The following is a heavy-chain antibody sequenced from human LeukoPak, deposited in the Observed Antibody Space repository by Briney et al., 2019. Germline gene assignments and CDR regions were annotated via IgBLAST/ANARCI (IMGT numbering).Heavy chain of an antibody. CDR1: GFTFDDYA. CDR3: AKGRHYSDSSAYEFDY. V-gene: IGHV3-43D*03. Sequence: PGRSLRLSCAASGFTFDDYAMHWVRQAPGKGLEWVSLISWDGGSTYYADSVKGRFTISRDNSKNSLYLQMSSLRVEDTALYYCAKGRHYSDSSAYEFDYWGQGTLVTVSS. J-gene: IGHJ4*02. D-gene: IGHD3-22*01. CDR2: ISWDGGST.